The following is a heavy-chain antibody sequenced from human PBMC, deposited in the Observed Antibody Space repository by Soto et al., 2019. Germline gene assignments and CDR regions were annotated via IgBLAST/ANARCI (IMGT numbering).Heavy chain of an antibody. CDR2: IIPIFGTA. J-gene: IGHJ6*02. V-gene: IGHV1-69*13. D-gene: IGHD5-12*01. CDR1: GGTFSSYA. Sequence: SVKVSCKASGGTFSSYAISWVRQAPGQGLEWMGGIIPIFGTANYAQKSQGRVTIAADESTSTAYMELSSLRSEDTAVYYCARRDGYNGFYYGMDVWGQGTTVTVSS. CDR3: ARRDGYNGFYYGMDV.